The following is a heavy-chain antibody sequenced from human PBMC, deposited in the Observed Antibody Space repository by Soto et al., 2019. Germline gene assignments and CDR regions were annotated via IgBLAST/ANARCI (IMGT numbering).Heavy chain of an antibody. CDR1: GGSFSDYY. J-gene: IGHJ5*02. CDR3: AADLAPTDQYNWFEP. Sequence: PSETLSLTCAVYGGSFSDYYWTWIRQPPGKGLEWIGELTHDGNINYNPSLKSRVTISVDTSKNEFSLRLSFVTSLRSEDTAVYYCAADLAPTDQYNWFEPWGQGTLVTVSS. CDR2: LTHDGNI. V-gene: IGHV4-34*01. D-gene: IGHD1-1*01.